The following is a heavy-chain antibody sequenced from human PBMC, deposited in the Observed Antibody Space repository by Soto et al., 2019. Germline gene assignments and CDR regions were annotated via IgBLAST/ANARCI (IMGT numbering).Heavy chain of an antibody. Sequence: SETLSLNCTVSGGTISSSSYYWGWIRKHPGKGLEWIGSIYYSGSTYYNPSLKSRVTISVDTSKNQFSLKLSSVTAADTAVYYCACIFSGGYGYGFYYYGMDVWGQGTTVT. CDR2: IYYSGST. J-gene: IGHJ6*02. V-gene: IGHV4-39*01. CDR1: GGTISSSSYY. D-gene: IGHD5-18*01. CDR3: ACIFSGGYGYGFYYYGMDV.